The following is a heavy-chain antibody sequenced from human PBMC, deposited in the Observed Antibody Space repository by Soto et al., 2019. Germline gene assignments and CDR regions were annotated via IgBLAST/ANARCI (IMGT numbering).Heavy chain of an antibody. CDR2: ISSSGDII. D-gene: IGHD3-22*01. Sequence: KPGGSLRLSCAASGFTFCDHYMSWIRQAPGKGLEWVSYISSSGDIIYYADSVKGRFTISRDNAKNSLYLQMNSLRAEDTAVYYCARDLGYYDSSGYFDYWGQGTLVTASS. J-gene: IGHJ4*02. V-gene: IGHV3-11*01. CDR1: GFTFCDHY. CDR3: ARDLGYYDSSGYFDY.